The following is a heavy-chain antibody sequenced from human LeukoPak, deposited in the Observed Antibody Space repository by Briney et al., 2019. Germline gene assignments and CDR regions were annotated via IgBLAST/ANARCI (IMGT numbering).Heavy chain of an antibody. J-gene: IGHJ6*03. Sequence: SQTLSLTCAISGDSVSSNSAAWNWIRQSPSRGLEWLGRTYYRSKWYNDYAVSVKSRITINPDTSKNQFSLQLNSVTPEDTAVYYCARTPHGYSGYDYNYYMDVWGKGTTVTVSS. CDR2: TYYRSKWYN. CDR1: GDSVSSNSAA. D-gene: IGHD5-12*01. CDR3: ARTPHGYSGYDYNYYMDV. V-gene: IGHV6-1*01.